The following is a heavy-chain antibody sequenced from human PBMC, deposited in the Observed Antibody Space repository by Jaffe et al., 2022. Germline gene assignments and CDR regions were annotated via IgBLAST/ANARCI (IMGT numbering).Heavy chain of an antibody. CDR2: IYYSGST. Sequence: QLQLQESGPGLVKPSETLSLTCTVSGGSISSSSYYWGWIRQPPGKGLEWIGSIYYSGSTYYNPSLKSRVTISVDTSKNQFSLKLSSVTAADTAVYYCARHGWGDRELLSFFDYWGQGTLVTVSS. D-gene: IGHD3-10*01. J-gene: IGHJ4*02. CDR1: GGSISSSSYY. CDR3: ARHGWGDRELLSFFDY. V-gene: IGHV4-39*01.